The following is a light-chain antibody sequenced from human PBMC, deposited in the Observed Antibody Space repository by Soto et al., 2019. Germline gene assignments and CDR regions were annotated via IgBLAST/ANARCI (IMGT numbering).Light chain of an antibody. V-gene: IGLV2-14*01. CDR2: EVT. J-gene: IGLJ1*01. Sequence: QSALTQPASVSGSPGQSISISCTGTSRDVGGHNYVSWYQQYPGKAPKVMIYEVTNRPSGVSNRFSGSKSGNTASLTISGLQAEDEADYYCSSYTSSSTYVFGTGTKLTAL. CDR3: SSYTSSSTYV. CDR1: SRDVGGHNY.